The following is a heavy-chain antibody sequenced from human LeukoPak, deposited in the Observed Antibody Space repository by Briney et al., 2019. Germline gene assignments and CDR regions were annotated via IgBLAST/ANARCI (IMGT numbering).Heavy chain of an antibody. J-gene: IGHJ5*02. D-gene: IGHD1-14*01. CDR1: GFTFTSSA. V-gene: IGHV1-58*01. CDR2: IVVGSGNT. CDR3: AAEQPGALWFGP. Sequence: SVKVSCKASGFTFTSSAVQWVRQARGQRLEWIGWIVVGSGNTNYAQKFQERVTITRDMSTSTAYIELSSLRSEDTAVYYCAAEQPGALWFGPWGQGTLVTVSS.